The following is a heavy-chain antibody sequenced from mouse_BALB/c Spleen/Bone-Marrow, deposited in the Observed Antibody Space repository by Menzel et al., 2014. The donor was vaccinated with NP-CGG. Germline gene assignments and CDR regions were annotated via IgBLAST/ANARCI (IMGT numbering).Heavy chain of an antibody. J-gene: IGHJ3*01. Sequence: LQQSGGGLVKPGGSLKLSCAASGFTFRDYYMYWVRQTPEKRLEWVATISDGGTYTYYSDSVKGRFTISRDKAKNNLYLQMTNLMSEDTAMYRCVRDGDYRYAWFSYWGQGTLVTVSA. D-gene: IGHD2-14*01. CDR1: GFTFRDYY. V-gene: IGHV5-4*02. CDR2: ISDGGTYT. CDR3: VRDGDYRYAWFSY.